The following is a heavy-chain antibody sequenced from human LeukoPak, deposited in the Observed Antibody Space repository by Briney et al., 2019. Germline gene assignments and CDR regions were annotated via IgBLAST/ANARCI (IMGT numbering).Heavy chain of an antibody. Sequence: GASVKVSCKASGYTFTSYYMHWVRQAPGQGLEWMGIINPSGGSTSYAQKFQGRVTMTRDTSKNQFSLKLSSVTAADTAVYYCAREGGDGYNYAMDYWGQGTLVTVSS. D-gene: IGHD5-24*01. CDR1: GYTFTSYY. CDR3: AREGGDGYNYAMDY. J-gene: IGHJ4*02. CDR2: INPSGGST. V-gene: IGHV1-46*01.